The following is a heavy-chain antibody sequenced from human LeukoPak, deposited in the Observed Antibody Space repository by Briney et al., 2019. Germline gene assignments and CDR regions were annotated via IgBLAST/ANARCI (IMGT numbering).Heavy chain of an antibody. J-gene: IGHJ3*02. CDR3: AIGDCGVMKGAFDI. D-gene: IGHD2-21*02. CDR2: IIPIFGIA. V-gene: IGHV1-69*04. CDR1: GGTFSSYA. Sequence: GSSAKVSCKASGGTFSSYAISWVRQAPGQGLEWMGRIIPIFGIANYAQKFQGRVTITADKSTSTAYMELSSLRSEDTAVYYCAIGDCGVMKGAFDIWGQGTMVTVSS.